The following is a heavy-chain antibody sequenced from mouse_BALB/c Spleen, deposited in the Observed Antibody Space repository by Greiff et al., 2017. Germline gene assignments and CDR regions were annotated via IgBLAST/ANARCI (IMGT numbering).Heavy chain of an antibody. CDR1: GYTFTSYW. CDR3: ARSPSTTGGARDAMDY. D-gene: IGHD1-1*01. J-gene: IGHJ4*01. V-gene: IGHV1-69*02. CDR2: IDPSDSET. Sequence: QVQLQQPGAELVKPGAPVKLSCKASGYTFTSYWMNWVKQRPGRGLEWIGSIDPSDSETHYNQKFKDKATLTVDKSSSTAYIQLSSLTSEDAAVYYCARSPSTTGGARDAMDYWGQGTSVTVSS.